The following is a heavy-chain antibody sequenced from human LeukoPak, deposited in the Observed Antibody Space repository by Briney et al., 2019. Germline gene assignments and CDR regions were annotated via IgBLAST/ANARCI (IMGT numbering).Heavy chain of an antibody. CDR1: VYTFTSYG. J-gene: IGHJ4*02. Sequence: GPSLKLSCKASVYTFTSYGISRGRQTPGQRLERVGSISAYNGNTNYAQKLQGRVTMTTDTSTSTAYMELRSLRSDDTAVYYCARGNGYYDSRGYYCDYWGQGTLVTVSS. CDR3: ARGNGYYDSRGYYCDY. D-gene: IGHD3-22*01. V-gene: IGHV1-18*01. CDR2: ISAYNGNT.